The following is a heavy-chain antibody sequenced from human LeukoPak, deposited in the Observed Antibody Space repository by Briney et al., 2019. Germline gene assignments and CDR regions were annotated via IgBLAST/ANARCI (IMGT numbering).Heavy chain of an antibody. D-gene: IGHD6-13*01. J-gene: IGHJ4*02. CDR2: MNPNSGNT. Sequence: ASVKVSCKASGYTFTSYDINWVRQATGQGLEWMGWMNPNSGNTGYAQKFQGRVTMTRNTSISTAYMELSSLRSEDTAVYYCARVRDSSSWYDYWGQGTLVTVSP. V-gene: IGHV1-8*01. CDR3: ARVRDSSSWYDY. CDR1: GYTFTSYD.